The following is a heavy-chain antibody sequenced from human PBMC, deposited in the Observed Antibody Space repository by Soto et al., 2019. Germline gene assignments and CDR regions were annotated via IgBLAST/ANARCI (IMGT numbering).Heavy chain of an antibody. D-gene: IGHD2-15*01. CDR1: GFTFSSYA. Sequence: DVQLLESGGGLVQHEGSLRLSCAASGFTFSSYAMGWVRQGPGKGLEWVAVVSIGGSTHYADSVRGRFTISRDNSKNTLFLQMNSLTAEETAVYFCAKLRGAGGHLDYWGQGALVTVPS. CDR3: AKLRGAGGHLDY. V-gene: IGHV3-23*01. CDR2: VSIGGST. J-gene: IGHJ4*02.